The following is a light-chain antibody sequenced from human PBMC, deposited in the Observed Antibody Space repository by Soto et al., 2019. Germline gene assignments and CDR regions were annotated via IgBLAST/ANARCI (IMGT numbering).Light chain of an antibody. J-gene: IGKJ1*01. CDR3: HHFGGSSGWR. Sequence: EIVLTQSPGTLYLSPGERATLSCRASQLVTSSSLAWYQWKPAQAPRLLMYGASRRPTGIPDRFSSSGSGTDFTLTISRLEPEDFAVYYCHHFGGSSGWRFGQGTKVDIK. CDR2: GAS. V-gene: IGKV3-20*01. CDR1: QLVTSSS.